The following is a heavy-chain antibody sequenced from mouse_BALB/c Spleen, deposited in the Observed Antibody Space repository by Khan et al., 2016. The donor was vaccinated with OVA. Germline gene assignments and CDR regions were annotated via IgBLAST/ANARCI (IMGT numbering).Heavy chain of an antibody. CDR2: IWSDGST. V-gene: IGHV2-6-1*01. J-gene: IGHJ4*01. CDR3: ARQPYYHYYLMDY. D-gene: IGHD2-10*01. CDR1: GFSLTNYG. Sequence: QVQLKESGPGLVAPSQSLSITCTISGFSLTNYGVHCVRQPPGKGLEWLVVIWSDGSTTYNSALKSRLSISKDNSKSQVFLKMNSLQTDDTAMYYCARQPYYHYYLMDYWGQGTSVTVSS.